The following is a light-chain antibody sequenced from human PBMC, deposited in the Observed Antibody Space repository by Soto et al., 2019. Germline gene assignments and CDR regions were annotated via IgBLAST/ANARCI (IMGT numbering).Light chain of an antibody. CDR2: GAS. CDR3: QQYGSTPLT. V-gene: IGKV3-20*01. Sequence: ESVLTQSPGTLSLSPGERATLSCRASQSVITYLAWYQQKPGQAPRLLIYGASSRATGIPDRFSGSGSGTEITLTISRREPEEVAVYYCQQYGSTPLTFGGGTKVESK. CDR1: QSVITY. J-gene: IGKJ4*01.